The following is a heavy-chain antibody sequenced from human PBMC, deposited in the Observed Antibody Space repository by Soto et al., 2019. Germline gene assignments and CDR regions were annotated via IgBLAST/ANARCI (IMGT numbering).Heavy chain of an antibody. CDR3: AATRGRYYYGSGSYYYYYGMDV. V-gene: IGHV6-1*01. J-gene: IGHJ6*02. CDR2: TCYRSKWYN. D-gene: IGHD3-10*01. Sequence: SQTLSLTCAISGDSVSSNSAAWNWIRQSPSRGLEWLGRTCYRSKWYNDYAVSVKSRITINPDTSKNQFSLQLNSVTPEDTSVYYCAATRGRYYYGSGSYYYYYGMDVWGQGTTVTVSS. CDR1: GDSVSSNSAA.